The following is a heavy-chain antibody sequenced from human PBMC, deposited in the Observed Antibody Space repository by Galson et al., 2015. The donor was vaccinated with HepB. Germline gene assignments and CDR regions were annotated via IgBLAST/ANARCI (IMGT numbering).Heavy chain of an antibody. V-gene: IGHV4-34*01. Sequence: LSLTCAVYGGSFSGYYWSWIRQPPGKGLEWIGEINHSGSTNYNPSLKSRVTISVDTSKNQFSLKLSSVTAADTAVYYCARRRPFLAFDIWGQGTMVTVSS. CDR3: ARRRPFLAFDI. CDR1: GGSFSGYY. J-gene: IGHJ3*02. CDR2: INHSGST.